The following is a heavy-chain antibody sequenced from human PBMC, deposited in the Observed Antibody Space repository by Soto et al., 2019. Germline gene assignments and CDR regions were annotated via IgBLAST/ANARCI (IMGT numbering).Heavy chain of an antibody. CDR3: ARGPSCGCFDF. V-gene: IGHV1-3*01. CDR1: GYTFTTIF. CDR2: INPANGVT. Sequence: ASVKVSCKTSGYTFTTIFLHWLRQAPGQRLEWMGWINPANGVTMYSQKFLGRVSNTRDTSATTAYMELTSLTSDDTTVYYCARGPSCGCFDFWGQGTLVTVSS. D-gene: IGHD5-12*01. J-gene: IGHJ4*02.